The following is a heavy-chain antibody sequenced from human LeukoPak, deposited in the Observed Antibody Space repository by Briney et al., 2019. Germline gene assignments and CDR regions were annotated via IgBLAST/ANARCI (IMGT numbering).Heavy chain of an antibody. CDR2: INTDGSEK. D-gene: IGHD1-14*01. CDR1: GFSFSRPL. J-gene: IGHJ4*02. CDR3: ASSNHGPDY. Sequence: WGSLTLSCSASGFSFSRPLMNWVRQTPGKGLEWVAIINTDGSEKNYVDSVRGRFTISRDNAKNSLYLQMNSLRAEDTAVYYCASSNHGPDYWGQGTLVTVS. V-gene: IGHV3-7*01.